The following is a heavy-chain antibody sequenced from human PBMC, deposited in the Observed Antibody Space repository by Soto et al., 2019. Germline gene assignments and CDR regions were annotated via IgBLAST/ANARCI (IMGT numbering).Heavy chain of an antibody. D-gene: IGHD1-1*01. CDR1: GYTFTSYG. CDR2: ISAYNGNT. Sequence: ASVKVSCKASGYTFTSYGISWVRQAPGQGLEWMGRISAYNGNTNYAQKFQGRVTITADKSTSTAYMELSSLRSEDTAVYYCARVSKEYNWNATEDAFDIWGQGTMVTVSS. CDR3: ARVSKEYNWNATEDAFDI. J-gene: IGHJ3*02. V-gene: IGHV1-18*01.